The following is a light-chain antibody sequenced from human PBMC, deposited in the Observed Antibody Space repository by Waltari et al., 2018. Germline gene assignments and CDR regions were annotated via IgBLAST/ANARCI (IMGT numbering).Light chain of an antibody. CDR2: YNN. Sequence: QSVVTQPPSASGTPGQRVTISCSGSSSTIGDNTVSWYQQLQGTAPHLLIFYNNKRPSGIPDRSSGSKSGTSASLAISGLHSEDEGEYYCATWDDSLNGLVFGGGTHLTVL. J-gene: IGLJ2*01. CDR3: ATWDDSLNGLV. V-gene: IGLV1-44*01. CDR1: SSTIGDNT.